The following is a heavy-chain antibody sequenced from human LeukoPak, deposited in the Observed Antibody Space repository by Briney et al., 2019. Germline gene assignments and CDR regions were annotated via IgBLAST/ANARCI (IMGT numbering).Heavy chain of an antibody. CDR3: ARVEYSSSSWFDP. CDR2: ISNSGST. V-gene: IGHV4-31*03. CDR1: GGSINSGGYY. J-gene: IGHJ5*02. Sequence: PSETLSLTCTVSGGSINSGGYYWSWIRQHPGKGLEWIGYISNSGSTYYHPSLRSRLSISVDTSKNQFSLKLSSVTAADTAVYYCARVEYSSSSWFDPWGQGTLVTVSS. D-gene: IGHD6-6*01.